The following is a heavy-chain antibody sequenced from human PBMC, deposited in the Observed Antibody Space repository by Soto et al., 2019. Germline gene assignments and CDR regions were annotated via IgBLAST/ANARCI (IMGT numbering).Heavy chain of an antibody. D-gene: IGHD2-15*01. CDR3: ARDPPDFNSGFDY. J-gene: IGHJ4*02. Sequence: SQTLSLTCAICGDSVSNNGATWNWIRQSPSRGLEWLGRAYYRSRWRYDYATSVRGRITINPDTSKNQFSLQLNSVTPEDTAVYYCARDPPDFNSGFDYWGQGTPVTVSS. V-gene: IGHV6-1*01. CDR1: GDSVSNNGAT. CDR2: AYYRSRWRY.